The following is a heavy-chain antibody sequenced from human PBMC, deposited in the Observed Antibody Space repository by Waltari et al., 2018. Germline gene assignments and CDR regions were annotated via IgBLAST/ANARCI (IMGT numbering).Heavy chain of an antibody. J-gene: IGHJ5*02. CDR1: GYSISSGYW. CDR3: ANNEWGLPVS. D-gene: IGHD1-26*01. V-gene: IGHV4-38-2*02. Sequence: QVQLQESGPGLVKPSEDLSLTCTVSGYSISSGYWWGWIRQPPGKGLEWCASIYYSGAIQYNPSLGSRATISTDTSKNQFSLRLTAVTAADTAVYYCANNEWGLPVSWGQGTVVTVSS. CDR2: IYYSGAI.